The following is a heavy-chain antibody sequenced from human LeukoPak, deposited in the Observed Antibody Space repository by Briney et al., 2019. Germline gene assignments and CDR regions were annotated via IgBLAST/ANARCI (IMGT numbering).Heavy chain of an antibody. CDR2: IYYSGST. CDR1: GFTFSSYA. V-gene: IGHV4-59*01. D-gene: IGHD1-7*01. J-gene: IGHJ6*02. Sequence: GSLRLSCSASGFTFSSYAMHWVCQAPGKGLEWIGYIYYSGSTNYNPSLKSRVTISVDTSKNQFSLKLSSVTAADTAVYYCARDNWNYGSSMDVWGQGTTVTVSS. CDR3: ARDNWNYGSSMDV.